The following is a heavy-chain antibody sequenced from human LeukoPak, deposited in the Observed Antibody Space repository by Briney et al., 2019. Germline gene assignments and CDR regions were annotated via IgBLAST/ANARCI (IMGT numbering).Heavy chain of an antibody. V-gene: IGHV3-30-3*01. CDR3: AREKYSYDLSWYFDY. D-gene: IGHD5-18*01. CDR1: GFTFSSYA. CDR2: ISYDGSNK. Sequence: GRSLRLSCAASGFTFSSYAMHWVRQAPGKGLEWVAVISYDGSNKYYADSVKGRFTISRDNSKNTLHLQMNSLRAEDTAVYYCAREKYSYDLSWYFDYWGQGTLVTVSS. J-gene: IGHJ4*02.